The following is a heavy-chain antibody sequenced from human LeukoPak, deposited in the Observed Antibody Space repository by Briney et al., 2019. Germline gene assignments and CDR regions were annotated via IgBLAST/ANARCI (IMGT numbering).Heavy chain of an antibody. D-gene: IGHD2-2*01. CDR3: ASVKAMVGLFVVVPAAADAFDI. Sequence: ASVKVSCKASGYTFTSYGISWVRQAPGQGLEWMGWISAYNGNTNYAQKLQGRVTMTTDTSTSTAYMELRSLRSDDTAVYYCASVKAMVGLFVVVPAAADAFDIWGQGTMVTVSS. J-gene: IGHJ3*02. CDR2: ISAYNGNT. V-gene: IGHV1-18*01. CDR1: GYTFTSYG.